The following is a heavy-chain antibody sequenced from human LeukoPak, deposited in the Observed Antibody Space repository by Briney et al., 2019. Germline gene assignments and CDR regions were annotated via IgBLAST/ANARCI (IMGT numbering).Heavy chain of an antibody. D-gene: IGHD6-25*01. CDR1: GFSFSTYW. CDR3: AREPAAAGKNWFDP. V-gene: IGHV3-48*04. CDR2: ISGSSSPI. J-gene: IGHJ5*02. Sequence: PGGSLRLSCAASGFSFSTYWMNWVRQAPGKGLEWVSYISGSSSPIFYVDSVKGRFTISRDNAKNSLYLQMNSLRAEDTAMYYCAREPAAAGKNWFDPWGQGTLVTVSS.